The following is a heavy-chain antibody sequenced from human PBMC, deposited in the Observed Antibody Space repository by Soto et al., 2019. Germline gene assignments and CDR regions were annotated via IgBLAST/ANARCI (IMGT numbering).Heavy chain of an antibody. CDR1: GFTFNRNA. CDR3: AKNRDYDDDAFDV. CDR2: ITGNSAFT. J-gene: IGHJ3*01. V-gene: IGHV3-23*01. D-gene: IGHD3-22*01. Sequence: GGSLRLSCEGSGFTFNRNAISWVRQAPGKGLEWVSGITGNSAFTYYAVSGKGRFIISRDNSKNTLYLQINTLRFEDTAVYYCAKNRDYDDDAFDVWGQGTVVTVSS.